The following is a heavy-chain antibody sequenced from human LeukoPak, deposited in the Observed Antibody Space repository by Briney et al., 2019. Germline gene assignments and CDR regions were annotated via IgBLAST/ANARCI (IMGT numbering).Heavy chain of an antibody. CDR2: IIPIFGTA. CDR1: EGTFSSYA. V-gene: IGHV1-69*05. D-gene: IGHD2-15*01. J-gene: IGHJ3*02. Sequence: SVKVSCKASEGTFSSYAISWVRQAPGQGLEWMGGIIPIFGTANYAQKFQGRVTITTDESTSTAYMELSSLRSEDTAVYYCAREKVDAFDIWGQGTMVTVSS. CDR3: AREKVDAFDI.